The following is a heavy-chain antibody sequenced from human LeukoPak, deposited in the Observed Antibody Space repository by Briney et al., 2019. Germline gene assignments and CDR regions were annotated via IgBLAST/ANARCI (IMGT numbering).Heavy chain of an antibody. CDR2: MNPNSGNT. CDR1: GYTFTSYG. V-gene: IGHV1-8*03. CDR3: ARGTDGYSSSWSFFDP. D-gene: IGHD6-13*01. Sequence: ASVKVSCKASGYTFTSYGINWVRQATGQGLEWMGWMNPNSGNTGYAQKFQGRVTITRNTSISTAYMELSSLRSEDTAVYYCARGTDGYSSSWSFFDPWGQGTLVTVSS. J-gene: IGHJ5*02.